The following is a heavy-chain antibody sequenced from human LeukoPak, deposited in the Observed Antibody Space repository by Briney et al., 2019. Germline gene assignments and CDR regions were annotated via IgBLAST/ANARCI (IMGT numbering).Heavy chain of an antibody. Sequence: SETLSLTCTVSGGSISSSSYYWGWIRQPPGKGLEWIGSIYYSGSTYYNPSLKSRVTISVDTSKNQFSLKLSSVTAADTAVYYCARESGGAWYYFDYWGQGTLVTVSS. J-gene: IGHJ4*02. CDR1: GGSISSSSYY. V-gene: IGHV4-39*07. D-gene: IGHD3-16*01. CDR2: IYYSGST. CDR3: ARESGGAWYYFDY.